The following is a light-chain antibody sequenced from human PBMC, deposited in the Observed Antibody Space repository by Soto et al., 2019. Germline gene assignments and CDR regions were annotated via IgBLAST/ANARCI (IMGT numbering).Light chain of an antibody. CDR1: QSVSSTY. V-gene: IGKV3-20*01. CDR2: DAS. Sequence: EVVMTQSPATLSLSPGERATLSCRASQSVSSTYLAWYQQKPDQAPRLLIYDASSRATGIPDRFSGSGSGTDFTLTISRLEPEDFAAYYCQQYGSSSLTFGPGTKVDIK. J-gene: IGKJ3*01. CDR3: QQYGSSSLT.